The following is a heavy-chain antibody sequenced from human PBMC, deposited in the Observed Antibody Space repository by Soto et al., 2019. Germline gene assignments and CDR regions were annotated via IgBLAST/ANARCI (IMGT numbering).Heavy chain of an antibody. V-gene: IGHV3-7*01. J-gene: IGHJ5*01. CDR3: AGDPITFEGIIGLDS. D-gene: IGHD3-16*02. CDR2: IRDDGSET. CDR1: GFTFSMYW. Sequence: EVQLMESGGGLVQPGGSLRLSCAASGFTFSMYWMSWVRQAPGKGLQWVANIRDDGSETYYVDSVRGRFTISRDNAKNSLFLQMDILKADDSALYYCAGDPITFEGIIGLDSWGHGTLVTVSS.